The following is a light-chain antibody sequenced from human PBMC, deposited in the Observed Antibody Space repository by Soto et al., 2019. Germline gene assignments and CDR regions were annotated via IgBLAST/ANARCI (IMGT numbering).Light chain of an antibody. V-gene: IGKV1-6*01. J-gene: IGKJ1*01. CDR1: QGIRND. Sequence: AIQMTQSPSSLSASVGDRVTITCRASQGIRNDLGWYQDKPGKAPKLLIYAASSLQPGVPSRFSGSGSGTDFTLTITSLQPEDFATDYCLQDYNYPRTFGQGTKVEIK. CDR3: LQDYNYPRT. CDR2: AAS.